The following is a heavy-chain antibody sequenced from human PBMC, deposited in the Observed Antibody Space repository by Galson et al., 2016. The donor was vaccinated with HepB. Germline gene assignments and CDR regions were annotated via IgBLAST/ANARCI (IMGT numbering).Heavy chain of an antibody. CDR1: GFTFTTYW. Sequence: SLRLSCAASGFTFTTYWRTWVRQAPGKGLEWVANINQDGSEKYYVDSVKGRFIISRDNAENSIYLQMNGLRAEDSAVYYCARDGRQQEQYSWFDPWGQGTLATVSS. V-gene: IGHV3-7*03. D-gene: IGHD1-1*01. CDR3: ARDGRQQEQYSWFDP. CDR2: INQDGSEK. J-gene: IGHJ5*02.